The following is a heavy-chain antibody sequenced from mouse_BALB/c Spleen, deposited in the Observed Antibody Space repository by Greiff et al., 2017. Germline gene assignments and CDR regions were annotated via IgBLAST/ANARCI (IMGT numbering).Heavy chain of an antibody. J-gene: IGHJ2*01. V-gene: IGHV6-6*02. CDR3: TRWFDY. CDR1: GFTFSSYW. Sequence: EVKLMESGGGLVQPGGSMKLSCVASGFTFSSYWMSWVRQSPEKGLEWVAEIRLKSDNYATHYAESVKGKFTISRDDSKSRLYLQMNSLRAEDTGIYYCTRWFDYWGQGTTLTVSS. CDR2: IRLKSDNYAT.